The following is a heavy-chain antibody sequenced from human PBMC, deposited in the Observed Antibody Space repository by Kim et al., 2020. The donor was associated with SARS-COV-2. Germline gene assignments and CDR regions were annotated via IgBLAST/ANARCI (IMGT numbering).Heavy chain of an antibody. V-gene: IGHV3-74*01. CDR3: ARHGDDIDF. Sequence: GGSLRLSCAASGFTFDKYWMHWVRQVSGRGLVWVARISYDGESTSYADSVQGRFFISRDNAENTVTLQMNSLRDEDTAVYYCARHGDDIDFWGQGTRVTVSS. CDR2: ISYDGEST. J-gene: IGHJ4*02. CDR1: GFTFDKYW.